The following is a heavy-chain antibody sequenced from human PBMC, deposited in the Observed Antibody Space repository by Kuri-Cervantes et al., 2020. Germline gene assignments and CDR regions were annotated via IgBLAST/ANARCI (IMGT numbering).Heavy chain of an antibody. D-gene: IGHD2-15*01. Sequence: GESLNISCASSGFTFSNYAMTWVRQAPGKGLEWVSSIRRSGGTTDYADSVMCRFTISKDNSKDTLYLQMNSLRAEDTAVYYCASGICFYWGQGTLVTVSS. CDR2: IRRSGGTT. V-gene: IGHV3-23*01. J-gene: IGHJ4*02. CDR3: ASGICFY. CDR1: GFTFSNYA.